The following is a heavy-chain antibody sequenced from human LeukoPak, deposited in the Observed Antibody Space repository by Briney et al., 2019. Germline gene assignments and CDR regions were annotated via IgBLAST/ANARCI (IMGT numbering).Heavy chain of an antibody. J-gene: IGHJ4*02. V-gene: IGHV3-11*01. CDR3: ARTTVSGPLGHFYY. D-gene: IGHD3-3*01. Sequence: GGSLRLSCVAPPFTFTNSYMRWIRQAPGKGLEWVSYISSSASTIFYADSVKGRFTISRDNAKNSLYLEMNSLRAEDTAVYYCARTTVSGPLGHFYYWGQGTLVTVSS. CDR1: PFTFTNSY. CDR2: ISSSASTI.